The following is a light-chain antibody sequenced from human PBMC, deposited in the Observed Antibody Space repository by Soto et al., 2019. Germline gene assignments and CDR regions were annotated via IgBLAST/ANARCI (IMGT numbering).Light chain of an antibody. Sequence: QSVLTQPPSASGTPGQRVTISCSGSSSNIGSNAVNWYQQLPGTAPKLLIYSNIERPAWVPVRFSGSQSGTSAYLAVSGLQSEDEADCYWAASDDSRNRVVFGGGTKLTVL. J-gene: IGLJ2*01. V-gene: IGLV1-44*01. CDR1: SSNIGSNA. CDR2: SNI. CDR3: AASDDSRNRVV.